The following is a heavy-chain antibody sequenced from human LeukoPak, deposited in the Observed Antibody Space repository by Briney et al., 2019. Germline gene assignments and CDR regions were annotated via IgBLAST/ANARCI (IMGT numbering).Heavy chain of an antibody. CDR2: INWNGGST. D-gene: IGHD6-6*01. CDR3: AKGDSSSSDLGYFDS. Sequence: AGGSLRLSCAASGFTFDDYGMSWVRQAPGKGLEWVSGINWNGGSTGYADSVKGRFTISRDNAKNSLYLQMNSLRAEDTALYYCAKGDSSSSDLGYFDSWGQGTLVTVSS. V-gene: IGHV3-20*04. J-gene: IGHJ4*02. CDR1: GFTFDDYG.